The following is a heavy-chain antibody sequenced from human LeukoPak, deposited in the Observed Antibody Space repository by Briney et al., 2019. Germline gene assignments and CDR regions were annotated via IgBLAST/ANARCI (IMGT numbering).Heavy chain of an antibody. CDR3: ARDVSYYYYMDV. CDR1: GFTFSSYW. CDR2: IKQDGSEK. J-gene: IGHJ6*03. Sequence: GGSLRLSCAASGFTFSSYWMSWVRQAPGKGMEWVANIKQDGSEKYYVDSVKGRFSISRDNAKNSLYLQMNSLRAEDTAVYYCARDVSYYYYMDVWGKGTTVTVSS. D-gene: IGHD2/OR15-2a*01. V-gene: IGHV3-7*01.